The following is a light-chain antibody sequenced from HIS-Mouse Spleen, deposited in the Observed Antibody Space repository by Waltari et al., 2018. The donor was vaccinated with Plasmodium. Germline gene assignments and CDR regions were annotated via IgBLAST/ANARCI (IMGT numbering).Light chain of an antibody. CDR2: QDS. V-gene: IGLV3-1*01. Sequence: SYELTQPPSVSVSPGQTASITCSGHKLGDKYACWYPQKPGQSPVLVIYQDSKRPSGIPERFSGSNSGNTATLTISGTQAMDEADYYCQAWDSSTDYVFGTGTKVTVL. CDR3: QAWDSSTDYV. J-gene: IGLJ1*01. CDR1: KLGDKY.